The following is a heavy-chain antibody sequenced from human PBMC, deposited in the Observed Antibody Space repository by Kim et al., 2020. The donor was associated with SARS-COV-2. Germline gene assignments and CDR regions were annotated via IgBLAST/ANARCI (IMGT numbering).Heavy chain of an antibody. Sequence: SETLSLTCTVSGGSISSSDYYWGWIRQPPGKGLEWIGNIYYTGSTYYNPSLKSRVTISVDTSTNQFSLNLSSVTAADTAMYYCARPNVLLQSIDHWGQGTLVTVSS. CDR3: ARPNVLLQSIDH. V-gene: IGHV4-39*07. J-gene: IGHJ4*02. CDR1: GGSISSSDYY. D-gene: IGHD3-10*01. CDR2: IYYTGST.